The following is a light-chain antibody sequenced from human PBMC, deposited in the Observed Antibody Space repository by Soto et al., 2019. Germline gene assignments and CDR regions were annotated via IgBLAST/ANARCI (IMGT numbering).Light chain of an antibody. J-gene: IGKJ4*01. V-gene: IGKV3-11*01. CDR1: QSVSSY. CDR2: DAT. Sequence: EIVLTQSPATLSVSPGERATISCRASQSVSSYLAWYQQKPGQAPRLLIYDATNRATGIPSRFSGSGSGTDFTLTISSLEPEDFAVYYCQQRKNWPPLTFGGGTKVEIK. CDR3: QQRKNWPPLT.